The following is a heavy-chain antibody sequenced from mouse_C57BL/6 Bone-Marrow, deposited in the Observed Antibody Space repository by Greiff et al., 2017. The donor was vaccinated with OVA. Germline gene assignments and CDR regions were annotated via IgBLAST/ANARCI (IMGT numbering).Heavy chain of an antibody. CDR2: IDPENGDT. V-gene: IGHV14-4*01. CDR3: TTQADFDY. CDR1: GFNIKDDY. D-gene: IGHD3-2*02. Sequence: EVKLVESGAELVRPGASVKLSCTASGFNIKDDYMHWVKQRPEQGLEWIGWIDPENGDTEYASKFQGKATITADTSSNTAYLQLSSLTSEDTAVDYCTTQADFDYWGQGTTLTVSS. J-gene: IGHJ2*01.